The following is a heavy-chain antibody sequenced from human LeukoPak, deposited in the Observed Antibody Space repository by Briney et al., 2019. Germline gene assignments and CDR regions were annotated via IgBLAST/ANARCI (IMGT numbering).Heavy chain of an antibody. CDR2: IYYSGST. CDR3: ARRPGYNYAYYFDY. J-gene: IGHJ4*02. CDR1: GGSISSYY. D-gene: IGHD5-18*01. V-gene: IGHV4-59*08. Sequence: PSETLSLTCTVSGGSISSYYWSWIRQPPGKGLEWIGYIYYSGSTNYNPSLKSRVTISVDTSKNQFSLKLSSVTAADTAVYYCARRPGYNYAYYFDYWGQGTLVTVSS.